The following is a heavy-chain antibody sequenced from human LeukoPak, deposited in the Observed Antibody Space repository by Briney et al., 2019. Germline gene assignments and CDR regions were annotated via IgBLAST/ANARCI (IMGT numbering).Heavy chain of an antibody. J-gene: IGHJ6*02. V-gene: IGHV3-7*01. CDR3: ASRSSSWFDYYYYGMDV. CDR2: IKQDGSEK. Sequence: GGSLRLSCAASGFTFSSYWMSWVRQAPGKGLEWVANIKQDGSEKYYVDSVKGRFTISRDNAKNSLYLQMNSLRAEDTAVYYCASRSSSWFDYYYYGMDVWGQGTLVTVSS. CDR1: GFTFSSYW. D-gene: IGHD6-13*01.